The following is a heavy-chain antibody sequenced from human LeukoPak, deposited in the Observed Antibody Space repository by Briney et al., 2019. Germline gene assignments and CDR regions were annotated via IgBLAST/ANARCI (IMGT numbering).Heavy chain of an antibody. V-gene: IGHV3-21*01. J-gene: IGHJ4*02. CDR3: ARGYQRPDY. Sequence: GGSLRLSGAASGFTFSTYTMNWVRQAPGKGLEWVSSISSSSNNINYADSVKGRFTISRDNAMNSVHLQMNSLRVEDTAVYYCARGYQRPDYWGQGTLITVPS. CDR2: ISSSSNNI. D-gene: IGHD2-2*01. CDR1: GFTFSTYT.